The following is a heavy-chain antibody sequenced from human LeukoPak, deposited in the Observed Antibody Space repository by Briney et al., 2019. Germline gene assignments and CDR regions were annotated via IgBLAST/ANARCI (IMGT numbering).Heavy chain of an antibody. D-gene: IGHD6-13*01. Sequence: GGSLRLSCAASEFSFSSYWMSWVRQAPGKGLVWVSRINTDGGSTSYADSVKGRFTISRDNAKNTLYLQMNSLRAEDTAVYYCARESGIAAALDLWGQGTLVTVSS. CDR2: INTDGGST. CDR3: ARESGIAAALDL. V-gene: IGHV3-74*01. J-gene: IGHJ5*02. CDR1: EFSFSSYW.